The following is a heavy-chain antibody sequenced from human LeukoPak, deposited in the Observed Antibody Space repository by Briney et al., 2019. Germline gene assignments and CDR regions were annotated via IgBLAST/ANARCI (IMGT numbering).Heavy chain of an antibody. J-gene: IGHJ4*02. CDR3: ASGSSFDSSGRGFDY. CDR1: GYTFSGYY. V-gene: IGHV1-2*02. Sequence: ASVKVSCKPSGYTFSGYYMHGVRQAPGQGLEWMGWINPKSGGTNYAQKFQGRATMTRDTSISTAYMELSRLRFDDTAVYYCASGSSFDSSGRGFDYWGQGTLVTVSS. CDR2: INPKSGGT. D-gene: IGHD3-22*01.